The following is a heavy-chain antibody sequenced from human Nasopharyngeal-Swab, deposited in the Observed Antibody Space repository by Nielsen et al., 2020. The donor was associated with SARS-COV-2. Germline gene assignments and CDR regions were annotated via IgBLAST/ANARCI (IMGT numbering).Heavy chain of an antibody. J-gene: IGHJ4*02. V-gene: IGHV1-3*01. CDR1: GYSITAHA. CDR3: ARSGIVGAPGFDH. Sequence: ASVKVSCKASGYSITAHAIHWVRQAPGQRPEWMGWMNAGTGNREYSQKFQGRATFSTDTSASTTYMELRSLSSEDTAEYYCARSGIVGAPGFDHWGQGTLVTV. D-gene: IGHD1-26*01. CDR2: MNAGTGNR.